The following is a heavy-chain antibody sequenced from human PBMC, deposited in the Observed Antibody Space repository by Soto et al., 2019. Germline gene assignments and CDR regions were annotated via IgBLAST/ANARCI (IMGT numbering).Heavy chain of an antibody. Sequence: QLQLQESGPGLVKPSETLSLTCTVSGGSISSSSYYWGWVRQPPGKGLEWIGTIYYSGITYYNPSLNSRVTISLDTSKNQFSLKLSSVTAADTAVYYCARHGRYGDYSLIYFDDWGQGTLVTVSS. CDR3: ARHGRYGDYSLIYFDD. CDR2: IYYSGIT. J-gene: IGHJ4*02. CDR1: GGSISSSSYY. D-gene: IGHD4-17*01. V-gene: IGHV4-39*01.